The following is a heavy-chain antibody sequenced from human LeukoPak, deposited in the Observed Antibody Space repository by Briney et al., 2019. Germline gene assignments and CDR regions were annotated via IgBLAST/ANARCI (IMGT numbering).Heavy chain of an antibody. CDR1: GYTFTSYA. V-gene: IGHV1-69*13. CDR2: IIPIFGTA. CDR3: ASHSEASDY. Sequence: ASVKVSCKASGYTFTSYAMHWVRQAPGQGLEWMGGIIPIFGTANYAQKFQGRVTITADESTSTAYMELSSLRSEDTAVYYCASHSEASDYWGQGTLVTVSS. D-gene: IGHD6-13*01. J-gene: IGHJ4*02.